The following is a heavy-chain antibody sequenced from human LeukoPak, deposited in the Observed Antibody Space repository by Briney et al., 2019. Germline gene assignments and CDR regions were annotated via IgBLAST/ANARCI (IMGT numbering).Heavy chain of an antibody. V-gene: IGHV4-38-2*01. CDR1: GYSTSSGYY. CDR3: ARTVAYCSATSCYGY. J-gene: IGHJ4*02. Sequence: SETLSLTCAVSGYSTSSGYYWGWIRQPPGKGLEWIGSVYYDGSTYHNPSLKSRVTISVDMSKNQFFVKLSSVTAADTAVYYCARTVAYCSATSCYGYWGQGTLVTVSS. D-gene: IGHD2-2*01. CDR2: VYYDGST.